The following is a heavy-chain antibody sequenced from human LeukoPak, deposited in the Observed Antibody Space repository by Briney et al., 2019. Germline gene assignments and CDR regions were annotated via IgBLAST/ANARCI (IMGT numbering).Heavy chain of an antibody. J-gene: IGHJ3*02. Sequence: ASVKVSCKASGGTFSSYAISWVRQAPGQGLEWMGWISAYNGNTNYAQKLQGRVTMTTDTSTSTAYMELRSLRSDDTAVYYCARDEAYDILTGYYADAFDIWGQGTMVTVSS. CDR1: GGTFSSYA. V-gene: IGHV1-18*01. CDR3: ARDEAYDILTGYYADAFDI. D-gene: IGHD3-9*01. CDR2: ISAYNGNT.